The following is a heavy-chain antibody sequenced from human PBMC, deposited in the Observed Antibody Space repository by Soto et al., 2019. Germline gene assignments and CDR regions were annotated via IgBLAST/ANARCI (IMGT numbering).Heavy chain of an antibody. J-gene: IGHJ3*02. CDR1: GYTFTSYG. D-gene: IGHD3-22*01. Sequence: ASVKDSCKASGYTFTSYGISWVRQAPGQGLEWMGWISASNGNTNYAQKLQGRVTMTTDTSSSTAYMELRSLRSDDTAVYYCARDQRYYDSSSAFDIWGQGTMVTVSS. V-gene: IGHV1-18*01. CDR3: ARDQRYYDSSSAFDI. CDR2: ISASNGNT.